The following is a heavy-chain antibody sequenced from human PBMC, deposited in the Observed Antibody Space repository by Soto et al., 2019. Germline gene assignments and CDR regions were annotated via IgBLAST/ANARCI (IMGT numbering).Heavy chain of an antibody. Sequence: SVQVSFKASGYTFSGYYMHWVRQAPGQGLEWMGWINPNSGGTNYAQKFQGRVTMTRDTSISTAYMELSRLRSDDTAVYYCARDYYDSSGHREDYWGQGTLVTVSS. D-gene: IGHD3-22*01. V-gene: IGHV1-2*02. CDR1: GYTFSGYY. CDR3: ARDYYDSSGHREDY. J-gene: IGHJ4*02. CDR2: INPNSGGT.